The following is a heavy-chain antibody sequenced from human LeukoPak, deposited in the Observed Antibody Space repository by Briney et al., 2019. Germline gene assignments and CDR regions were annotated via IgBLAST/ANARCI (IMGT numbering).Heavy chain of an antibody. Sequence: PGRSLRLSCAASASTFSSYWTHSVRQAPGKGLVWVSRINCDGSSTSYADYVKGRFPISRDNAKNRLYLQMNSLRADDTAVYYCARAILGDSSGWYPWFDPWGQGTLVTVSS. D-gene: IGHD6-19*01. CDR2: INCDGSST. V-gene: IGHV3-74*01. J-gene: IGHJ5*02. CDR1: ASTFSSYW. CDR3: ARAILGDSSGWYPWFDP.